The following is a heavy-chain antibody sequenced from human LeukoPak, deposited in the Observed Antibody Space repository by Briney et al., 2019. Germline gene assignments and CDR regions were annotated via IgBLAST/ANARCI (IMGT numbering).Heavy chain of an antibody. CDR1: GSSISSTNW. CDR2: VYYSGST. J-gene: IGHJ4*02. D-gene: IGHD5-24*01. V-gene: IGHV4-28*01. CDR3: AKTRDRDTYYIDN. Sequence: SETLSLTCDVSGSSISSTNWWGWIRQPPGKGREWIGYVYYSGSTYFNPSLKSRVTMSIDTSKRPFSLKLTSVTAGDTAVYYCAKTRDRDTYYIDNGGQGSLVT.